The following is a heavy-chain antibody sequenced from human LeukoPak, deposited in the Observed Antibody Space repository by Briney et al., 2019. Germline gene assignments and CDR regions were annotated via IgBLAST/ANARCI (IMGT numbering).Heavy chain of an antibody. Sequence: ASVKVSCKASGYTFTSYGISWVRQAPGQGLEWMGWISAYNGNTNYAQKLQGRVTMTTDTSTSTAYMELRSLRSDATAVYYCAREFRLKSDGLDWYFDLWGRGTLVTVSS. CDR3: AREFRLKSDGLDWYFDL. D-gene: IGHD3-10*01. V-gene: IGHV1-18*01. CDR1: GYTFTSYG. J-gene: IGHJ2*01. CDR2: ISAYNGNT.